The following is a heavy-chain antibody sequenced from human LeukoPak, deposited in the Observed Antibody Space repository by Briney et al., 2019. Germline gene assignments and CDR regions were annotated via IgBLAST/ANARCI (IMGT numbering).Heavy chain of an antibody. CDR2: IYKDGST. V-gene: IGHV3-53*01. Sequence: GGSLRLSCAASGFTFSSYAMHWVRQAPGKGLEWVSVIYKDGSTYYADSVKGRFTISRDNSKNTVYLQMNSLRAEDTAVYYCAKGLHGGVGYGVDVWGQGTTVSVSS. CDR3: AKGLHGGVGYGVDV. D-gene: IGHD3-16*01. CDR1: GFTFSSYA. J-gene: IGHJ6*02.